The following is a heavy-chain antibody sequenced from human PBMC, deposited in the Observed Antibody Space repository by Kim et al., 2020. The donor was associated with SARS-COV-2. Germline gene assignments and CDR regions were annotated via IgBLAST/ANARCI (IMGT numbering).Heavy chain of an antibody. D-gene: IGHD2-21*02. V-gene: IGHV1-69*13. J-gene: IGHJ5*02. CDR2: IIPIFGTA. CDR3: ARDRGGHIVVVTSENWFDP. Sequence: SVKVSCKASGGTFSSYAISWVRQAPGQGLEWMGGIIPIFGTANYAQKFQGRVTITADESTSTAYMELSSLRSEDTAVYYCARDRGGHIVVVTSENWFDPWGQGTLVTVSS. CDR1: GGTFSSYA.